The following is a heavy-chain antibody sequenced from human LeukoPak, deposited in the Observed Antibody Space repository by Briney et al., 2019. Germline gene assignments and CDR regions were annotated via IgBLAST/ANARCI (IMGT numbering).Heavy chain of an antibody. V-gene: IGHV4-30-2*01. CDR3: AKDAQPRSRWFDP. Sequence: SETLSLTCAVSGGSISSGGYSWSWIRQPPGKGLEWIGYIYHSGSTYYNPSLKSRVTISVDRSKNQFSLKLSSVTAADTAVYYCAKDAQPRSRWFDPWGQGTLVTVSS. CDR2: IYHSGST. J-gene: IGHJ5*02. CDR1: GGSISSGGYS. D-gene: IGHD3-16*01.